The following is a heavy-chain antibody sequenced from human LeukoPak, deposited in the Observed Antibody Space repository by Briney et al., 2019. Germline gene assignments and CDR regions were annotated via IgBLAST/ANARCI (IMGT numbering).Heavy chain of an antibody. D-gene: IGHD5-18*01. J-gene: IGHJ4*02. CDR1: GFTFITCA. CDR3: ARDRGYSYDIFDY. CDR2: ISYHGSNK. Sequence: GGSLRLSCAASGFTFITCAMHWVRQAPGKGLEWVAVISYHGSNKDYADSVKGRFTISRDNAQNSLYLQMNSLRAEDTAVYYCARDRGYSYDIFDYWGQGTLVTVSS. V-gene: IGHV3-30-3*01.